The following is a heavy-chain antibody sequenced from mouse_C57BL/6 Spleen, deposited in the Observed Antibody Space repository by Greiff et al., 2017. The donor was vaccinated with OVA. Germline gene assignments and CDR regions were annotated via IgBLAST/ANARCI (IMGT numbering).Heavy chain of an antibody. CDR2: INPSNGGT. V-gene: IGHV1-53*01. D-gene: IGHD2-3*01. CDR1: GYTFTSYW. Sequence: VQLKQPGTELVKPGASVKLSCKASGYTFTSYWMHWVKQRPGQGLEWIGNINPSNGGTNYNEKFKSKATLTVDKSSSTAYMQLSSLTSEDSAVYYCARSGDGYYWYFDVWGTGTTVTVSS. J-gene: IGHJ1*03. CDR3: ARSGDGYYWYFDV.